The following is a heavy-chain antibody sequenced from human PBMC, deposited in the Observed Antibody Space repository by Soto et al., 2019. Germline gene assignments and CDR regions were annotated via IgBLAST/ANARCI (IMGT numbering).Heavy chain of an antibody. CDR2: ISYDGSLQ. V-gene: IGHV3-30*03. Sequence: QAQLVESGGGVVQPGRSPRLSCAASGFAFSSYGMHWVHQAPGTGLEWVAVISYDGSLQHYADSVKGRFTISRDNSKNMVLLQMSSLRAEDTAVYYCVSDRGYGHASVPYSWGQGTLVSVSS. D-gene: IGHD5-18*01. CDR1: GFAFSSYG. CDR3: VSDRGYGHASVPYS. J-gene: IGHJ4*02.